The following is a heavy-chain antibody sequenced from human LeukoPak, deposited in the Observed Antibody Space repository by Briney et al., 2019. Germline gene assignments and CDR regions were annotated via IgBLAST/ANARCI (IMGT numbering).Heavy chain of an antibody. CDR1: AFSFSSYA. D-gene: IGHD6-19*01. J-gene: IGHJ3*02. V-gene: IGHV3-23*01. CDR3: ARDRFASSGWYESAFDI. CDR2: IHGSGGVT. Sequence: PGGSLRLSCTASAFSFSSYAMTWLRQAPGKGLEWVSGIHGSGGVTYYADSVKGRFTISRDNSKNTLYLQMNSLRAEDTAVYYCARDRFASSGWYESAFDIWGQGTMVTVSS.